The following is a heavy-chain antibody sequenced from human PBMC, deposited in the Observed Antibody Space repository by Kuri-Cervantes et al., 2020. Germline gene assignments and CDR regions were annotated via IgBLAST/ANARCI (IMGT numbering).Heavy chain of an antibody. V-gene: IGHV1-18*01. CDR2: ISAYNGNT. CDR1: GYTFTSYG. CDR3: ARAWTFITMVRGAGNQAINWFDP. J-gene: IGHJ5*02. D-gene: IGHD3-10*01. Sequence: ASVKVSCKASGYTFTSYGISWVRQAPGQGLEWMGWISAYNGNTNYAQKLRGRVTMTTDTSTSTAYMELRSLRSDDTAVYYCARAWTFITMVRGAGNQAINWFDPWGQGTLVTVSS.